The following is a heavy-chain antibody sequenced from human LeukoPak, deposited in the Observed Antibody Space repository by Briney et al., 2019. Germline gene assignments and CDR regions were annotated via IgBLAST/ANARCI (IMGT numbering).Heavy chain of an antibody. D-gene: IGHD5-12*01. Sequence: SVTLSLNCTVSVGFLSGSYWYWLRQPPGRGLEWIGCIHDSGTTNYNPSRKSRVTISLHTSKNQFSLRLTSVTAADTAVYYCALEHDGATYSHLWGQGTLVAVSS. V-gene: IGHV4-59*01. CDR1: VGFLSGSY. J-gene: IGHJ5*02. CDR2: IHDSGTT. CDR3: ALEHDGATYSHL.